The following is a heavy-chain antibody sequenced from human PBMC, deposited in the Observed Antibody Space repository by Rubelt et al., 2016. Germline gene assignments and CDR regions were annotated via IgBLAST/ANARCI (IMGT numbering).Heavy chain of an antibody. CDR2: INHSGST. Sequence: QVQLQQWGAGLLKPSETLSLTCAVYGGSFSGYYWSWIRQPPGKGLEWIGEINHSGSTHYNPSLKSRVTISVDTSKTQFSRKLSSVTAADTAVYYCARGRRGSSSWLGRDYYGMDVWGQGTTVTVSS. CDR1: GGSFSGYY. J-gene: IGHJ6*02. CDR3: ARGRRGSSSWLGRDYYGMDV. D-gene: IGHD6-13*01. V-gene: IGHV4-34*01.